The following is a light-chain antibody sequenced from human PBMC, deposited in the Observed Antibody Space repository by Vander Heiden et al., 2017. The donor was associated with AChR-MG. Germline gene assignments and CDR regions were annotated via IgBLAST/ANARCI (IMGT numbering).Light chain of an antibody. J-gene: IGKJ1*01. CDR3: QQYGSGT. CDR2: GAS. CDR1: QSVSSSY. V-gene: IGKV3-20*01. Sequence: EMVLTQSPGTLSLSPGERATLPCRASQSVSSSYLAWYQQKPGQAPRLLIYGASSRATGIPDRFSGSGSGTDFTLTISRLEPEDFAVYYCQQYGSGTFGQGTKVEIK.